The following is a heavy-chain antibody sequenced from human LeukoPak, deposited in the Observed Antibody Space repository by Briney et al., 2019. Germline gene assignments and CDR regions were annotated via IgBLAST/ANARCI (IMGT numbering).Heavy chain of an antibody. CDR2: INHSGST. V-gene: IGHV4-34*01. J-gene: IGHJ6*02. Sequence: PSETLSLTCAVYGGSFSGYYWSWIRQPPGKGLEWIGEINHSGSTNYNPSLKSRVTISVDTSKNQFSLKLSSVTAADTAVYYCARGDRRPNYDFWSGPRFYGMDVWGQGTTVTVSS. D-gene: IGHD3-3*01. CDR1: GGSFSGYY. CDR3: ARGDRRPNYDFWSGPRFYGMDV.